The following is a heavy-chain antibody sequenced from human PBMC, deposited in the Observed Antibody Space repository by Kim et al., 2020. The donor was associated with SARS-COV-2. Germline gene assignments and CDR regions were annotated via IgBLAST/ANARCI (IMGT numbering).Heavy chain of an antibody. CDR2: ISAYNGNT. J-gene: IGHJ6*02. D-gene: IGHD6-13*01. CDR3: AREEEYSSSWSSRRKMIDYYYYGMDV. Sequence: ASVKVSCKASGYTFTSYGISWVRQAPGQGLEWMGWISAYNGNTNYAQKLQGRVTMTTDTSTSTAYMELRSLRSDDTAVYYCAREEEYSSSWSSRRKMIDYYYYGMDVWGQGTTVTVSS. CDR1: GYTFTSYG. V-gene: IGHV1-18*01.